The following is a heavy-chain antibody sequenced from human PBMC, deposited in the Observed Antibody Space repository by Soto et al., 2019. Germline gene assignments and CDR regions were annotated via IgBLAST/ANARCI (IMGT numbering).Heavy chain of an antibody. V-gene: IGHV3-23*01. CDR1: GFTFSSYA. Sequence: EVQLLESGGGLVQPGGSLRLYCAASGFTFSSYAMSWVRQAPGKGLEWVSAISGSGGSTYYADSVKGRFTISRDNSKNTLYLQMNSLRAEDTAVYYCAKVPKSSSGWYYFDYWGQGTLVTVSS. CDR2: ISGSGGST. D-gene: IGHD6-19*01. CDR3: AKVPKSSSGWYYFDY. J-gene: IGHJ4*02.